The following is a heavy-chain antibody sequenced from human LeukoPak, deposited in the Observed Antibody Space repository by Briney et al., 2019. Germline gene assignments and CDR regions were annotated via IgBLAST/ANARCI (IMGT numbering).Heavy chain of an antibody. CDR3: ARDGPADY. CDR1: GFTFSSYA. J-gene: IGHJ4*02. CDR2: ISYGGSNK. V-gene: IGHV3-30-3*01. Sequence: GGSLRLSCAASGFTFSSYAMHWVRQAPGKGLEWVAVISYGGSNKYYADSVKGRFTISRDNSKNTLYLQMNSLRAEDTAVYYCARDGPADYWGQGTLVTVSS.